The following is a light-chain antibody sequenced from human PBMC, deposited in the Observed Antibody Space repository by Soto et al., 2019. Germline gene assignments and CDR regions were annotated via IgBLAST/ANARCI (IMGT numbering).Light chain of an antibody. CDR3: SSYTSSTLYV. Sequence: QSVLTQPASVSGSPGQSITISCTGTSGDVGGYNYVSWYQQHPGKAPKLMIYDVSNRPSGVSNRFSGSKSGNTASLTISGLQAEDEADYYCSSYTSSTLYVFGTGTKVTV. CDR1: SGDVGGYNY. V-gene: IGLV2-14*01. CDR2: DVS. J-gene: IGLJ1*01.